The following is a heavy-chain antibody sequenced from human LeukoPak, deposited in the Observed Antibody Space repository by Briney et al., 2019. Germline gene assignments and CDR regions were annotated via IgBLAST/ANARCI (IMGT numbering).Heavy chain of an antibody. V-gene: IGHV1-2*02. Sequence: ASVKVSCKASGYTFTGFYIHWVRQAPGQGLEWMGWTNPNSGGTNYAQKFQGRVTMTWDTSITTAYMELSSLRSDDTAVYYCARGFEYGSFDYWGQGTLVTVSS. CDR1: GYTFTGFY. CDR3: ARGFEYGSFDY. CDR2: TNPNSGGT. D-gene: IGHD2/OR15-2a*01. J-gene: IGHJ4*02.